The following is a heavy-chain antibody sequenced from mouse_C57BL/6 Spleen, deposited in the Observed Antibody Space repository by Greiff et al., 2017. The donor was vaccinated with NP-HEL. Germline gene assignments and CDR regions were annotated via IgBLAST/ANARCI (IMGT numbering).Heavy chain of an antibody. D-gene: IGHD2-1*01. J-gene: IGHJ3*01. CDR3: ARWGGNLFAY. CDR2: IYPSDSET. Sequence: VKLQQPGAELVRPGSSVKLSCKASGYTFTSYWMDWVKQRPGQGLEWIGNIYPSDSETHYNQKFKDKATLTVDKSSSTAYMQLSSLTSEDSAVYYCARWGGNLFAYWGQGTLVTVSA. CDR1: GYTFTSYW. V-gene: IGHV1-61*01.